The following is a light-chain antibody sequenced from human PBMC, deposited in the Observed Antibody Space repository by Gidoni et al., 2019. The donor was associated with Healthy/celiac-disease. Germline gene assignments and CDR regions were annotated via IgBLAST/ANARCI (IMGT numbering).Light chain of an antibody. CDR2: AAS. CDR1: QSISSY. V-gene: IGKV1-39*01. CDR3: QQSYSTPLT. Sequence: DIQMTQSPSSLSASVGDRVCITCRASQSISSYLNWYQQKPGKAPKLLIYAASSLQSGFPSRFSGSGSGTDFTLTISSLQPEDFATYYCQQSYSTPLTFGGGTKVEIK. J-gene: IGKJ4*01.